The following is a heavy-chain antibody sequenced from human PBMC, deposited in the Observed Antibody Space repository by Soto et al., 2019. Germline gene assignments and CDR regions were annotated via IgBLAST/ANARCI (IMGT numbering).Heavy chain of an antibody. J-gene: IGHJ4*02. CDR3: AREDTQSSDPFHH. V-gene: IGHV3-30-3*01. CDR1: GFTFSSYA. CDR2: ISYDGSNK. D-gene: IGHD6-19*01. Sequence: QVQLVESGGGVVQPGRSLRLSCAASGFTFSSYAMHWVRQAPGKGLEWVAVISYDGSNKYYADSVKGRFTISRDNSKNALYLQMNILRAEDTAVYYCAREDTQSSDPFHHWGQGTLVTVSS.